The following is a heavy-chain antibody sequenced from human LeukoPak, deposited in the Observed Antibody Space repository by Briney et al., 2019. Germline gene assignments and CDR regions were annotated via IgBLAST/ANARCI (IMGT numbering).Heavy chain of an antibody. J-gene: IGHJ4*02. Sequence: PGGSLRLSCAASGFTFSSYAMHWVRQAPGKGLEWVAVISYDGSNKYYADSVKGRFTISRDNSKNTLYLQMNSLRAEDTAVYYCASRGGYYDSSGYYYFDYWGQGTLVTVSS. D-gene: IGHD3-22*01. CDR2: ISYDGSNK. CDR3: ASRGGYYDSSGYYYFDY. V-gene: IGHV3-30*04. CDR1: GFTFSSYA.